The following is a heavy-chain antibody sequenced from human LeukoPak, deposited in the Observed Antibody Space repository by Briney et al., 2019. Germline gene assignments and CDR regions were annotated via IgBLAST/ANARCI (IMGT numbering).Heavy chain of an antibody. CDR3: ANFVDTSMGGNDY. CDR2: ISADSYYT. D-gene: IGHD5-18*01. Sequence: GGSLRLSCAASGFTFSSQAMSWVRQAPGKGLEWVSAISADSYYTYYADSVQGRFTISRDNSKNTLYLQTNSLRAEDTALYYCANFVDTSMGGNDYWGQGTLVTVSS. CDR1: GFTFSSQA. J-gene: IGHJ4*02. V-gene: IGHV3-23*01.